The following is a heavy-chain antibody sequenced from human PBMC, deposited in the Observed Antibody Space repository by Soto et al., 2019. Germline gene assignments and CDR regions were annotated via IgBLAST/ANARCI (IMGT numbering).Heavy chain of an antibody. Sequence: VGSLRLSCAASGFTFSRYAMSWVRQAPGKGLEWVSTISESGGGTYYVDSVKGRFTISRDNSKNTLYLQMNSLRVDDTAVYYCAKHKDRPTFDYWGQGTLVTVSS. D-gene: IGHD3-10*01. J-gene: IGHJ4*02. V-gene: IGHV3-23*01. CDR3: AKHKDRPTFDY. CDR2: ISESGGGT. CDR1: GFTFSRYA.